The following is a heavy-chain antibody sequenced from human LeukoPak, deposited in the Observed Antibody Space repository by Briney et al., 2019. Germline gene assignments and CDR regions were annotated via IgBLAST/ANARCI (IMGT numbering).Heavy chain of an antibody. CDR1: GYTFTSYG. Sequence: GASVKVSCKASGYTFTSYGISWVRQAPGQGLEWMGWISAYNGNTNYAQKLQGRVTMTTDTSTSTAYMELRSLRSDDTAVYYCARDVIQYSSGWKRSDYYFDYWGQGTLVTVSS. D-gene: IGHD6-19*01. CDR3: ARDVIQYSSGWKRSDYYFDY. V-gene: IGHV1-18*01. J-gene: IGHJ4*02. CDR2: ISAYNGNT.